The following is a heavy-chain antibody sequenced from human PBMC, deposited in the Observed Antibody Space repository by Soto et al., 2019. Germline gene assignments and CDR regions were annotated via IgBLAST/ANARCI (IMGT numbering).Heavy chain of an antibody. CDR2: MNPNSGNT. CDR1: GYTFTSYD. V-gene: IGHV1-8*01. D-gene: IGHD3-3*01. J-gene: IGHJ6*04. Sequence: GASVKVSCKASGYTFTSYDINWVRQATGQGLEWMGWMNPNSGNTGYAQKFQGRVTMTRNTSISTAYMELSSLRSEDTAVYYCARGFILAGFWDVWGKGTTVTVSS. CDR3: ARGFILAGFWDV.